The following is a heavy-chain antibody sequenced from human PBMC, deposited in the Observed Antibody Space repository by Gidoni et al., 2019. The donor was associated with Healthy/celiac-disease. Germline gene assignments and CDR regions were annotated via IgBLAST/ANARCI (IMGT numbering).Heavy chain of an antibody. CDR1: AFTVRILD. CDR3: ARDGYYGSGSYYNADPEQPPPIYFDY. J-gene: IGHJ4*02. V-gene: IGHV3-30*03. CDR2: ISYDGSNK. Sequence: QVQLVGSRGGGVQPGRSRRTPCATAAFTVRILDLPWVRSAPGKGLGWVAVISYDGSNKYYAGCVKGRFTIARDNSKNTLYLPMNSLRGEDTAVYYCARDGYYGSGSYYNADPEQPPPIYFDYWGQGTLVTVSS. D-gene: IGHD3-10*01.